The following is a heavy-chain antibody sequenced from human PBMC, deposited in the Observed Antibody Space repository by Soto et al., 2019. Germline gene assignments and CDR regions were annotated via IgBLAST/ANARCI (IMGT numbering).Heavy chain of an antibody. CDR2: ISYDGSNK. J-gene: IGHJ4*02. V-gene: IGHV3-30-3*01. Sequence: GGSLRLSCAASGFTFSSYAMHWVRQAPGKGLEWVAVISYDGSNKYYADSVKGRFTISRDNSKNTLYLQMNSLRAEDTAVYYCASQIGSGWFLWGQGTLVTVPS. D-gene: IGHD6-19*01. CDR1: GFTFSSYA. CDR3: ASQIGSGWFL.